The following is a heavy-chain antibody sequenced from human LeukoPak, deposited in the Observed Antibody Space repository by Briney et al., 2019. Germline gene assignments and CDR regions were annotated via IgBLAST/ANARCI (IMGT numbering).Heavy chain of an antibody. CDR2: ISSSSSTI. CDR1: GFTFSSYS. D-gene: IGHD4-17*01. V-gene: IGHV3-48*01. J-gene: IGHJ4*02. Sequence: GGSLRLSCAASGFTFSSYSMNWVRQAPGKGLEWVSYISSSSSTIYYADSVKGRFTISRDNAKNSLYLQMNSLRAEDTAVYYCARDGKRLYGVSPIDYWGQGTLVTVSS. CDR3: ARDGKRLYGVSPIDY.